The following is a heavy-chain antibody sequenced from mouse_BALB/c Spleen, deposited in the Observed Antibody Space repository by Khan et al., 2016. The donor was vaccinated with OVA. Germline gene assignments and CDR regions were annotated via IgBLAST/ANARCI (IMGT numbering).Heavy chain of an antibody. CDR2: ISYSGST. D-gene: IGHD1-2*01. V-gene: IGHV3-2*02. Sequence: VQLKESGPGLVKPSQSLSLTCTVTGYSITSGYGWNWIRQFPGNKLEWMGYISYSGSTNHNPFLNSLIFITRDTTKNQFFLQLNSVTTEDTATYYCARTARIEYWGQGTTLTVSS. J-gene: IGHJ2*01. CDR3: ARTARIEY. CDR1: GYSITSGYG.